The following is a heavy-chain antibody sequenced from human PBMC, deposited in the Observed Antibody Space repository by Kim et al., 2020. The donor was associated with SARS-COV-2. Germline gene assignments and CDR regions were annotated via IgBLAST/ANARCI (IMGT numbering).Heavy chain of an antibody. Sequence: SETLSLTCTVSGGSISSGGYYWSWIRQHPGKGLEWIGYIYYSGSTYYNPSLKSRVTISVDTSKNQFSLKLSSVTAADTAVYYCARERGEDYGDYGSDAFDIWGQGTMVTVSS. CDR2: IYYSGST. J-gene: IGHJ3*02. D-gene: IGHD4-17*01. CDR1: GGSISSGGYY. V-gene: IGHV4-31*03. CDR3: ARERGEDYGDYGSDAFDI.